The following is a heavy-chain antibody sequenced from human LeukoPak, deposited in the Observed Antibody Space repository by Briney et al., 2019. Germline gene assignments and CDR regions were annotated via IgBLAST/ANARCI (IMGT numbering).Heavy chain of an antibody. V-gene: IGHV3-23*01. CDR1: AFTFSSYA. CDR3: ARRGYSFGTFDY. Sequence: GGSLRLSCAASAFTFSSYAMNWVRQAPGKGLEWVSGISSSGGSTYYADSVKGRFTISRDNSKNTLSLQLNSLRVEDTAIYYCARRGYSFGTFDYWGQGTLVTVSS. D-gene: IGHD5-18*01. J-gene: IGHJ4*02. CDR2: ISSSGGST.